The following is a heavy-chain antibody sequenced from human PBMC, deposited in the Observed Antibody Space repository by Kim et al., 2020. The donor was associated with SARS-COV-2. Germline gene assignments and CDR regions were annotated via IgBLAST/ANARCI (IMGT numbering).Heavy chain of an antibody. J-gene: IGHJ4*02. CDR3: ASTYGSGIYYFDY. D-gene: IGHD3-10*01. CDR1: GGSISSGGYY. CDR2: IYYSGST. V-gene: IGHV4-31*03. Sequence: SETLSLTCTVSGGSISSGGYYWSWIRQHPGKGLEWIGYIYYSGSTYYNPSLKSRVTISVDTSKNQFSLKLSSVTAADTAVYYCASTYGSGIYYFDYWGQGTLVTVSS.